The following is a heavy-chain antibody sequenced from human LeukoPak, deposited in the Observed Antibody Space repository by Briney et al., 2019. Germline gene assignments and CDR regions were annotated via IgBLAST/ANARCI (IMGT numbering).Heavy chain of an antibody. CDR1: GFTFSSYA. V-gene: IGHV3-23*01. CDR3: AKDICRGGSCHIDY. J-gene: IGHJ4*02. D-gene: IGHD2-15*01. CDR2: ISGSGGST. Sequence: HPGGSLRLSCAASGFTFSSYAMSWVRQAPGKGLEWVSAISGSGGSTYYADSVKGRFTISRDNSKNTLYLQMNSLRAEDTAVYYCAKDICRGGSCHIDYWGQGTLVTVSS.